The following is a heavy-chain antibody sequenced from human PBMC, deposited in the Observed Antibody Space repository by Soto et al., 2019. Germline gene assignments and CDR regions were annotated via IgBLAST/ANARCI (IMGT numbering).Heavy chain of an antibody. D-gene: IGHD2-2*01. V-gene: IGHV1-69*01. Sequence: QVQLVQSGAEVKKPGSSVKVSCKASGGTFSSYAISWVRQAPGQGLEWMGGIIPISGTANYAQKFQGRVTITADESTSTAYMELSSLRSEDTAVYYCARSQGSSTSLETSYYYYYGMDVWGQGTKVTVSS. CDR2: IIPISGTA. CDR1: GGTFSSYA. CDR3: ARSQGSSTSLETSYYYYYGMDV. J-gene: IGHJ6*02.